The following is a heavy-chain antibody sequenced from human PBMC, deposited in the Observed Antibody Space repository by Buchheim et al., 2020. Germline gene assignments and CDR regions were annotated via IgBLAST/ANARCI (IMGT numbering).Heavy chain of an antibody. J-gene: IGHJ4*02. CDR3: ASGWNAIDY. Sequence: QLQLQESGPGLVKPSETLSLTCNVSGGSISSSSFYWGWMRQPPGKGLEWIGSLYNSGSTYYNSSLKSRVTISVQTSKNQFSLRLTSVTAADPAVYYCASGWNAIDYWGQGTL. V-gene: IGHV4-39*01. D-gene: IGHD1-1*01. CDR1: GGSISSSSFY. CDR2: LYNSGST.